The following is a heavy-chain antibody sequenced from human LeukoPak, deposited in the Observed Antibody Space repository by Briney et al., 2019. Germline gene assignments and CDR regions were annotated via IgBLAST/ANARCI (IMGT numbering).Heavy chain of an antibody. CDR1: RFTFSSYA. CDR2: ISGSGGST. Sequence: PGGSLRLSCAASRFTFSSYAMSWVRQAPGKGLEWVSAISGSGGSTYYADFVKGRFTISRDNSKNTLYLQMNSLRAEDTAVYYCAKDRSYSSGWYDAFDIWGQGTMVTVSS. J-gene: IGHJ3*02. CDR3: AKDRSYSSGWYDAFDI. V-gene: IGHV3-23*01. D-gene: IGHD6-19*01.